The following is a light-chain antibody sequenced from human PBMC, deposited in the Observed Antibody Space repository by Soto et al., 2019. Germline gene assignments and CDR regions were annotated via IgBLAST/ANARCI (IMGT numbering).Light chain of an antibody. J-gene: IGLJ3*02. CDR3: QSYDSSLSWV. CDR1: SSNIGAGYD. Sequence: QSVLTQPPSVSGAPGQRVTISRTGSSSNIGAGYDVHWYQQLPGTAPKLLIYGNSNRPSGVPDRFSGSKSGTSASLAITGLQAEDEADYYCQSYDSSLSWVFGGGTKLTVL. V-gene: IGLV1-40*01. CDR2: GNS.